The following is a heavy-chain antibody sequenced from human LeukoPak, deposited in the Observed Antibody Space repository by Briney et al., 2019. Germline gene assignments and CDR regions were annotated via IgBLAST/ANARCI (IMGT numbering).Heavy chain of an antibody. Sequence: PGESLRLSCAASGFTFSAYWMTWVRQAPGKGLEWVANINEGGNVKFYVDSVKGRFTISRDNTKISLYLQMYSLRAEDTAVYYCAKGGNCSDGTCYSGVDYWGQGTLVTVPS. D-gene: IGHD2-15*01. CDR1: GFTFSAYW. V-gene: IGHV3-7*01. J-gene: IGHJ4*02. CDR2: INEGGNVK. CDR3: AKGGNCSDGTCYSGVDY.